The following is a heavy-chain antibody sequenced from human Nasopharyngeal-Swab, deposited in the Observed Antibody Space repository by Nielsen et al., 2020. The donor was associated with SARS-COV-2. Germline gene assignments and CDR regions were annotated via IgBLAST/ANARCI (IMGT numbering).Heavy chain of an antibody. CDR2: IKQGGSEQ. CDR3: AREAYYNAVDY. D-gene: IGHD3-10*01. V-gene: IGHV3-7*04. Sequence: GESLKISCAASGFPFRNYYMTWVRQPPGKGLEWVANIKQGGSEQFYVDSVKGRFTISRDDAKNSVYLQMNSLRAEDTAVYYCAREAYYNAVDYWGQGTLVTVSS. J-gene: IGHJ4*02. CDR1: GFPFRNYY.